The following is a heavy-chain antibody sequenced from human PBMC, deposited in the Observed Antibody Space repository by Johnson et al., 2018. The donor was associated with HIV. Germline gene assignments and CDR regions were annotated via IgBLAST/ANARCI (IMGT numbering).Heavy chain of an antibody. CDR2: ISGSGGST. J-gene: IGHJ3*02. V-gene: IGHV3-23*04. D-gene: IGHD3-22*01. CDR3: AKDEGYASSGYDAVDI. CDR1: GFTFSSYA. Sequence: VQLVESGGGLVQPGGSLRLSCAASGFTFSSYAMSWVRQAPGKGLEWVSAISGSGGSTYYADSVKGRFTISRDNSKNTLYLQMNSLRAEDTAVYYCAKDEGYASSGYDAVDIWGQGTMVTVSS.